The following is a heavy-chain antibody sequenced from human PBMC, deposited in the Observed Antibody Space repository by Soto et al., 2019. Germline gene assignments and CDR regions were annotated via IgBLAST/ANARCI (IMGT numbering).Heavy chain of an antibody. J-gene: IGHJ4*02. CDR2: IASRAHNYAT. V-gene: IGHV3-73*02. CDR1: GFSLSGSF. CDR3: AGLMGTLFDRFAY. Sequence: EVEVVESGGGLVQPGGSLKLSCAASGFSLSGSFIHWVRQASGKGPEWVGRIASRAHNYATAYGTSVQGRFTVSRDDSLNTAYLQMNALKTEDTAVYFCAGLMGTLFDRFAYWGRGILVTVSA. D-gene: IGHD1-1*01.